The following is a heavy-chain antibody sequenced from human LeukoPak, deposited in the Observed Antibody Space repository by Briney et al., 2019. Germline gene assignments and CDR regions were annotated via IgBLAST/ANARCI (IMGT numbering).Heavy chain of an antibody. Sequence: ASVKVSCKASGYTFTGYYMHWVRQAPGQGLEWMGWINPNSGGTNYAQKFQGRVTMTRDTSISTAYMELSRLRSDDTAVYYCARGVYGSSSEIDYWGQGTLVTVSS. CDR2: INPNSGGT. CDR1: GYTFTGYY. D-gene: IGHD6-6*01. J-gene: IGHJ4*02. V-gene: IGHV1-2*02. CDR3: ARGVYGSSSEIDY.